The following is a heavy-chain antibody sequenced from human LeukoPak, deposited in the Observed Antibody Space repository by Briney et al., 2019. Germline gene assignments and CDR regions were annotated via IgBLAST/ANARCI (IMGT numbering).Heavy chain of an antibody. CDR2: IIPMFGTA. CDR3: ARPTTQSGYFSNFDY. D-gene: IGHD3-22*01. V-gene: IGHV1-69*13. J-gene: IGHJ4*02. CDR1: GGTFSSNA. Sequence: SVTVSCTASGGTFSSNAISWVRQAPGQGLEWMGGIIPMFGTANYAQKFQGRVTITADESTSTAYMELSSLRSEDTAVYYCARPTTQSGYFSNFDYWGQGTLVTVSS.